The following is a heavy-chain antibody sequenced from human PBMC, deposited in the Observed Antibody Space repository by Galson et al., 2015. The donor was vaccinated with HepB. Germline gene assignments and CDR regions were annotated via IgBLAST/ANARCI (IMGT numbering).Heavy chain of an antibody. CDR3: ARDLDEHYYDSSGYPPA. CDR2: INSSSSYT. Sequence: SLRLSCAASGFTFSDYYMSWIRQAPGKGLEWVSYINSSSSYTNYADSVKGRFTISRDNAKNSLYLQMNSLRAEDTAVYYCARDLDEHYYDSSGYPPAWGQGTLVTVSS. V-gene: IGHV3-11*06. J-gene: IGHJ5*02. D-gene: IGHD3-22*01. CDR1: GFTFSDYY.